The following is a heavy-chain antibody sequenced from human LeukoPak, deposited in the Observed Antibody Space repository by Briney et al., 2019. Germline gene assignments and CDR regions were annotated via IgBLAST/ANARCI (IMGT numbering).Heavy chain of an antibody. CDR3: AKDYEITTHLFDY. CDR2: IRYDGSYK. V-gene: IGHV3-30*02. D-gene: IGHD3-16*01. J-gene: IGHJ4*02. CDR1: GFTFSTYG. Sequence: GGSLRLSCAASGFTFSTYGLHWVRQAPGKGLEWVAFIRYDGSYKYYADSVKGRFTISRDNSKNTLYLQMNSLRAEDTAVYYCAKDYEITTHLFDYWGKGTLVTVSS.